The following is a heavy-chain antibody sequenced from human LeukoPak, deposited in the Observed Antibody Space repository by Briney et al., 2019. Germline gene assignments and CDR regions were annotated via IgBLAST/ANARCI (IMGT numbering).Heavy chain of an antibody. CDR3: ARDHYDSSGYYSY. CDR2: ISSSSSYI. J-gene: IGHJ4*02. CDR1: GFTFSSYS. V-gene: IGHV3-21*01. Sequence: GGSLRLSCAASGFTFSSYSMNWVRQAPGKGLEWVSSISSSSSYIYYADSVKGRFTISRDNAKNSLYLQVNSLRAEDTAVYYCARDHYDSSGYYSYWGQGTLVTVSS. D-gene: IGHD3-22*01.